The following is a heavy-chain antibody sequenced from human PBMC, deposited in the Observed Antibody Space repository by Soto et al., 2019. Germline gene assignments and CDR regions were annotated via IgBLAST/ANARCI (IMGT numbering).Heavy chain of an antibody. CDR2: IYYSVST. CDR1: GGSISSSSYY. D-gene: IGHD3-22*01. J-gene: IGHJ3*02. Sequence: PSETLSLTCTVSGGSISSSSYYWGWIRQPPGKGLEWIGSIYYSVSTYYNPSLKSRVTISVDTSKNQFSLKLSSVTAADTALYYCARSLTITMIVVPRGGAFDIWGQGTMVTVS. V-gene: IGHV4-39*01. CDR3: ARSLTITMIVVPRGGAFDI.